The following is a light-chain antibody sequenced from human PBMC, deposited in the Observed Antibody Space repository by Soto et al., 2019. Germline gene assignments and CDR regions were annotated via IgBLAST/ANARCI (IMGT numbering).Light chain of an antibody. CDR2: GNT. Sequence: QTVVTQPPSGSGAPGQRVTISCTGSSSNIGAGYDVHWYQQLPGRAPKLLIYGNTNRPSGVPDRFSGSKSGTSASLAITGLQAEYEADYYCLSFDSSLSVVFGGGTKVTVL. V-gene: IGLV1-40*01. CDR1: SSNIGAGYD. J-gene: IGLJ2*01. CDR3: LSFDSSLSVV.